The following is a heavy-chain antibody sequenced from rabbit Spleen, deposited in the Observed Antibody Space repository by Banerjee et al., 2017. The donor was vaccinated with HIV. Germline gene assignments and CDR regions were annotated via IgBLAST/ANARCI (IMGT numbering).Heavy chain of an antibody. D-gene: IGHD8-1*01. CDR1: GFTLSSYY. V-gene: IGHV1S7*01. Sequence: QLKESGGGLVQPGGSLKLSCKASGFTLSSYYMNWVRQAPGKGLEWIGYIDPIFGISYYATWVNGRFTISSHDAQNTLYLQLHSLTVADTATYFCARDTGSSFSSYGMDLWGQGTLVTVS. CDR3: ARDTGSSFSSYGMDL. J-gene: IGHJ6*01. CDR2: IDPIFGIS.